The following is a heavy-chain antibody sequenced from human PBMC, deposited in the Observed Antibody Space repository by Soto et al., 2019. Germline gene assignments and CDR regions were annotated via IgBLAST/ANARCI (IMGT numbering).Heavy chain of an antibody. CDR1: VGTFSSYT. D-gene: IGHD6-19*01. Sequence: QVQLVQSGAEVKKPGSSVKVSCKASVGTFSSYTISWVRQAPGQGLEWMGRIIPILGIANYAQKFQGRVTITADKSTSTAYMELSSLRSEDTAVYYCARSFIAVAGPKAFDIWGQGTMVTVSS. CDR3: ARSFIAVAGPKAFDI. CDR2: IIPILGIA. J-gene: IGHJ3*02. V-gene: IGHV1-69*02.